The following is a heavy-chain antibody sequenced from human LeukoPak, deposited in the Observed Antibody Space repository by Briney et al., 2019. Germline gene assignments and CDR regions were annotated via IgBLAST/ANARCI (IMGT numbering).Heavy chain of an antibody. J-gene: IGHJ4*02. V-gene: IGHV1-18*01. CDR1: GYSFTSYG. D-gene: IGHD3-9*01. CDR2: ISAYNGNT. Sequence: ASVKVSCKASGYSFTSYGISWVRQAPGQGLEWMGWISAYNGNTNYAQKLQGRVTMTTDTSTSTAYMELRSLRSDDPAVYYCARAPHYDILTGYYFDYWGQGTLVTVSS. CDR3: ARAPHYDILTGYYFDY.